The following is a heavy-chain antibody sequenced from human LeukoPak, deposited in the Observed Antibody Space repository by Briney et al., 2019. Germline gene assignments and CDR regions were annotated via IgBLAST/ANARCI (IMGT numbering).Heavy chain of an antibody. CDR1: GFSLSTSGGG. CDR3: AHSRWGCGDY. J-gene: IGHJ4*02. Sequence: SGPTLANPTQTLTLTCTFSGFSLSTSGGGVGWIRQPPGKALERLALIYWNDDKRYSPSLKRSLTIPKATSKNQVVLTMTNMDPADTATYYCAHSRWGCGDYWGQGTLVTVSS. D-gene: IGHD2-21*01. V-gene: IGHV2-5*01. CDR2: IYWNDDK.